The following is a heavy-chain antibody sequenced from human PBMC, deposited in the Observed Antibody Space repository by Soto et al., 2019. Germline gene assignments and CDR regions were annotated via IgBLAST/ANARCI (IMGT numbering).Heavy chain of an antibody. Sequence: ASVKVSCNASGYTLTGYYMHWVRQAPGQGLEWMGWINPNSGGTNYAQKFQGWVTMTRDTSISTAYMELSRLRSDDTAVYYGAREGGVYCSSTSCYIRVRAFDIWGQWTMVTVSS. CDR1: GYTLTGYY. D-gene: IGHD2-2*02. V-gene: IGHV1-2*04. CDR2: INPNSGGT. J-gene: IGHJ3*02. CDR3: AREGGVYCSSTSCYIRVRAFDI.